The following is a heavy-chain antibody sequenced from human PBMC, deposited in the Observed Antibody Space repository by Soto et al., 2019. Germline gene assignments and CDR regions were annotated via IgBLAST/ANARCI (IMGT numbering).Heavy chain of an antibody. CDR2: IYYSGST. Sequence: PSETLSLTCTVSGGSISSSSYYWGWIRQPPGKGLEWIGSIYYSGSTYYNPSLKSRVTISVDTSKNQFSLKLSSVTAADTAAYYCARHSRTPNCSGGSCVSSRAFDIWGQGTMVTVS. CDR1: GGSISSSSYY. V-gene: IGHV4-39*01. J-gene: IGHJ3*02. D-gene: IGHD2-15*01. CDR3: ARHSRTPNCSGGSCVSSRAFDI.